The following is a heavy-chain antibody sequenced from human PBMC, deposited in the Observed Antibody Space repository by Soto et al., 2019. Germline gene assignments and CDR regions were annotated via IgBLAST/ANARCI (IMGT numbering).Heavy chain of an antibody. D-gene: IGHD1-1*01. CDR3: SSSLYGMDV. CDR2: IYYSGNT. CDR1: GGSISSGYYY. V-gene: IGHV4-30-4*01. J-gene: IGHJ6*02. Sequence: KTSETLSLTCSVSGGSISSGYYYWSWIRQPPGKGLEWIGNIYYSGNTYYNPSLKSRLIISIDTSKNQFSLKVGSVTAADTAVYCASSSLYGMDVWGQGTTVTVSS.